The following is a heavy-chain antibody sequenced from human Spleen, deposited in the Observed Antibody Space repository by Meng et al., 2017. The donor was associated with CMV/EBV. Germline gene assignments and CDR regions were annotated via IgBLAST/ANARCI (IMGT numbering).Heavy chain of an antibody. CDR3: AKDLYCSSTKCYEGVVGGMDV. D-gene: IGHD2-2*01. Sequence: GGSLRLSCAASGFTFSSYAMHWVRQAPGKGLEWVAVISYDGSNKYYADSVKGRFTISRDNSKNTLYLQMNSLRTEDAALYYCAKDLYCSSTKCYEGVVGGMDVWGQGTTVTVSS. J-gene: IGHJ6*02. V-gene: IGHV3-30*04. CDR2: ISYDGSNK. CDR1: GFTFSSYA.